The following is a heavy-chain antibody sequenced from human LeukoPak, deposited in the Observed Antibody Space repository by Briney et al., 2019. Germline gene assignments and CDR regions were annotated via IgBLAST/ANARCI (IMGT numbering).Heavy chain of an antibody. V-gene: IGHV4-39*01. CDR2: IYYSGST. D-gene: IGHD3-22*01. CDR3: TSYYYDSLPGSDY. Sequence: SETLSLTCTVSGGSISSSSYYWGWIRQPPGKGLEWIGSIYYSGSTYYNPSLKSRVTISVDTSKNQFSLKLSSVTAADTAVYYCTSYYYDSLPGSDYWGQGTLVTVSS. CDR1: GGSISSSSYY. J-gene: IGHJ4*02.